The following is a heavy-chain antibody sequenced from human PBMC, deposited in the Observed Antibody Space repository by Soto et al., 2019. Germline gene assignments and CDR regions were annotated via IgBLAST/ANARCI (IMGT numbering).Heavy chain of an antibody. D-gene: IGHD2-15*01. CDR3: AHPASVVDRYVDY. Sequence: QIALRESGPALVKPTQTLTLTCTLSGFSIASSGVGVAWVRRSPGQGLEWLALIYWDDDDRYGPSLRNRLSISKDTSKNQVVLTMTDMAPSDTATYYCAHPASVVDRYVDYWGQGILVTVSS. CDR1: GFSIASSGVG. V-gene: IGHV2-5*05. CDR2: IYWDDDD. J-gene: IGHJ4*02.